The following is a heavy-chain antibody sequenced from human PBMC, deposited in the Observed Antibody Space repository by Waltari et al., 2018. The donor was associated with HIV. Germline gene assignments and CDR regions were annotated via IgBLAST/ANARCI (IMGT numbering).Heavy chain of an antibody. J-gene: IGHJ4*01. CDR1: GVMFRIFD. V-gene: IGHV3-33*01. Sequence: QVQLVESGGGVVQPGGSMRLSCAAPGVMFRIFDIHWVRQAPGKGRGWVAVVGFDGTKKVFADSGRGRFTISRDNSKNTLYLQMNILRAEDTAVYYCARDSHYYDSTPFDYWGQGTLVTVSS. D-gene: IGHD3-22*01. CDR3: ARDSHYYDSTPFDY. CDR2: VGFDGTKK.